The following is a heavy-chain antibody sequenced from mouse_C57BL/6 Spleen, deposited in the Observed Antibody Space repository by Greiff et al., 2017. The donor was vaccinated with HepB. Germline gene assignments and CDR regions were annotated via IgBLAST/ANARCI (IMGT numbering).Heavy chain of an antibody. J-gene: IGHJ4*01. CDR2: INPSNGGT. CDR1: GYTFTSYW. Sequence: QVQLQQPGTELVKPGASVKLSCKASGYTFTSYWMHWVKQRPGQGLEWIGNINPSNGGTNYNEKLKSKATLTVDNSSTTAYIQLSNLTSEDSAVYYCAREAAIYYDYDDAMDYWGQGTSVTVSS. CDR3: AREAAIYYDYDDAMDY. V-gene: IGHV1-53*01. D-gene: IGHD2-4*01.